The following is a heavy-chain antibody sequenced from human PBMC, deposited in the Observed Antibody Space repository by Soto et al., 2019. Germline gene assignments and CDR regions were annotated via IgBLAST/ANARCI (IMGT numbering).Heavy chain of an antibody. Sequence: GGPLRLSCAASGFTFNIYEMNWVRQAPGKGLEWVSDISSGGSAINYADSVKGRFTISRDNAKNSLYLQMNSLRVEDTAIYFCARGPPHYSDMSDYYFAAFYILGQGTLVTVSS. CDR1: GFTFNIYE. J-gene: IGHJ3*02. V-gene: IGHV3-48*03. D-gene: IGHD3-22*01. CDR2: ISSGGSAI. CDR3: ARGPPHYSDMSDYYFAAFYI.